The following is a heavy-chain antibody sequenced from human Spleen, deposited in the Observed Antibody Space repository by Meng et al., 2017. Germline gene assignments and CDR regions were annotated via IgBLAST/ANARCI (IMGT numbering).Heavy chain of an antibody. CDR1: GGSISSTTYY. V-gene: IGHV4-39*07. CDR2: VYYSGST. J-gene: IGHJ3*02. D-gene: IGHD4-11*01. CDR3: ARVLQSDAFDI. Sequence: SETLSLTCAVSGGSISSTTYYWGWIRQPPGKGLEWIGSVYYSGSTYYNPSLKSRFTISLDTSKNQFSLKLSSVTAADTAVYYCARVLQSDAFDIWGQGTMVTVSS.